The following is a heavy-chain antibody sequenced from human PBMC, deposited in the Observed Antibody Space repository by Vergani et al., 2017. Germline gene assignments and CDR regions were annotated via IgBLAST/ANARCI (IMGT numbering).Heavy chain of an antibody. V-gene: IGHV4-31*03. CDR1: GGSISSSSYY. CDR3: ARENVVGWELHRLPGDV. D-gene: IGHD1-26*01. J-gene: IGHJ6*04. Sequence: QLQLQESGPGLVKPSETLSLTCTVSGGSISSSSYYWSWIRQHPGKGLEWIGYIYYSGSTYYNPSLKSRVTISVDTSKNQFSLKLSSVTAADTAVYYCARENVVGWELHRLPGDVWGKGTTVTVSS. CDR2: IYYSGST.